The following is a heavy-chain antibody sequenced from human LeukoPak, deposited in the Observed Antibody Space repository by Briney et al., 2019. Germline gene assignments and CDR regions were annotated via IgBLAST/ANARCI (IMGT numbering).Heavy chain of an antibody. CDR2: INGNDGST. CDR3: ARDEGSTYNQLDY. J-gene: IGHJ4*02. CDR1: GYTFDNFY. Sequence: ASVKVSCKASGYTFDNFYIHWVRQAPGKGPEWMGWINGNDGSTNYAQKFQGRVTMTRVTAISTVYMDLSGLRPDDTAIYYCARDEGSTYNQLDYWGQGTLVTVSS. V-gene: IGHV1-2*02. D-gene: IGHD1-14*01.